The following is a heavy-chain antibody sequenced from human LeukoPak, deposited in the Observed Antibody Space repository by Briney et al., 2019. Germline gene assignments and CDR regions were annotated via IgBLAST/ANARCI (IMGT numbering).Heavy chain of an antibody. CDR2: IYTSGIT. D-gene: IGHD4-11*01. Sequence: PSETLSLTCTVSGDSISSYYWSWIRQTAGKGLEWIGRIYTSGITNYNPSLKSRVTMSVDTSKNQFSLKVNSVTAADTAVYYCARAPDYLTNWFDPWGQGTLVTVSS. J-gene: IGHJ5*02. V-gene: IGHV4-4*07. CDR3: ARAPDYLTNWFDP. CDR1: GDSISSYY.